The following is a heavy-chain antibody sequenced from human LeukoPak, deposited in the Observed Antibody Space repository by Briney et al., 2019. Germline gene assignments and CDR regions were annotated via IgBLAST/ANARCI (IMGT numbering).Heavy chain of an antibody. CDR1: GFTFSSYG. V-gene: IGHV3-33*01. D-gene: IGHD7-27*01. CDR2: IWYDGSNK. Sequence: GRSLRLSCAASGFTFSSYGMHWVRQAPGKGLEWVAVIWYDGSNKYYADSVKGRFTISRDNSKNTLYLQMNSLRAEDTAVYYCARAAWLTAEAFDIWGQGTMVTVPS. J-gene: IGHJ3*02. CDR3: ARAAWLTAEAFDI.